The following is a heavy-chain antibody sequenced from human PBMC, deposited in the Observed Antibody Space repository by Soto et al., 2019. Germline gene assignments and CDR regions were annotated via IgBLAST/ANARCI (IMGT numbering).Heavy chain of an antibody. Sequence: PWGSLRLSCAASGFPFSTTDMSWVRQAPGKGLEWVSTIGGSGETSYYADSVKGRFTISRDNSKNTLYLQMNSLRADDTALYYCAKNSGWSNTRGQGALVTVSS. J-gene: IGHJ5*02. CDR1: GFPFSTTD. CDR3: AKNSGWSNT. D-gene: IGHD3-10*01. CDR2: IGGSGETS. V-gene: IGHV3-23*01.